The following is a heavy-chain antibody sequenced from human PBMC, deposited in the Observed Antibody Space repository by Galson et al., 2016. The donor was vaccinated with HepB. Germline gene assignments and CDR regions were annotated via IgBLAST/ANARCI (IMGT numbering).Heavy chain of an antibody. Sequence: SETLSLTCTVSNGSITKGTYYWGWIRQSPGNGLEWIGTIYHSGATYYNPPLERRVTISVDTSKNQFSLKLTSVTAADTAVYFCARQSHSSGWYHDWCQGTLVTVSS. V-gene: IGHV4-39*01. J-gene: IGHJ4*02. D-gene: IGHD6-19*01. CDR2: IYHSGAT. CDR1: NGSITKGTYY. CDR3: ARQSHSSGWYHD.